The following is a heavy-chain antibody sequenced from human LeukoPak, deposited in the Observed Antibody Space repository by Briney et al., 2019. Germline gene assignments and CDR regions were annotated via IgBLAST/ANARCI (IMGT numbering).Heavy chain of an antibody. D-gene: IGHD3-16*01. J-gene: IGHJ4*02. CDR3: ARVSKGVLDY. CDR2: TYYRSKWYN. CDR1: GDIVSSNSAA. V-gene: IGHV6-1*01. Sequence: SQTLSLTCAISGDIVSSNSAAWHWIRQSPSRGLEWLGRTYYRSKWYNVYAVSVKSRVTINPDTSKNQFSLQLNSVTPEDTAVYYCARVSKGVLDYWGQGTLVTVSP.